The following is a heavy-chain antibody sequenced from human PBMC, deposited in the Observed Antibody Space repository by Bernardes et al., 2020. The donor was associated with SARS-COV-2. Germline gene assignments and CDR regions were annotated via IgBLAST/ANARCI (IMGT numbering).Heavy chain of an antibody. J-gene: IGHJ4*02. V-gene: IGHV1-24*01. Sequence: ASVKVSCKVSGYTLTDLSMHWVRQAPGKGLEWMGGFDPEDGETIYAQKFQGRVTMTEDTSTDTAYMELSSLRSEDTAVYYCATDWAIVATAHGVLTYWGQGTLGTVAS. CDR3: ATDWAIVATAHGVLTY. CDR2: FDPEDGET. D-gene: IGHD5-12*01. CDR1: GYTLTDLS.